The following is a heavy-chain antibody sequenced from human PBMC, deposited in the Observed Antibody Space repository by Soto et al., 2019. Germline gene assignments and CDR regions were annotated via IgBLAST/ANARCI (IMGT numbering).Heavy chain of an antibody. CDR3: TKHSRSISAFDY. CDR2: ITGGGGGRT. V-gene: IGHV3-23*01. J-gene: IGHJ4*02. D-gene: IGHD3-3*02. CDR1: GFRFNIDD. Sequence: GGCLEGNCAASGFRFNIDDMTLVRQAQGTELEWVTTITGGGGGRTNYADSVKCRFTISSDNSKSTKYLHMNSLHDDVTAVFYSTKHSRSISAFDYWAQGSLVTVSS.